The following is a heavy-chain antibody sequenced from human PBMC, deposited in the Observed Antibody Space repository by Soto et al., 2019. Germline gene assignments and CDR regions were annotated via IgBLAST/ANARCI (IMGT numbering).Heavy chain of an antibody. D-gene: IGHD4-17*01. Sequence: GWSLRLSCAYSVFSFSTYPMVWVRQAPGKRLEAVSSISGSGDKTYYKDSVKGRFTISRDNSKNTVDLQMNSLRPEDTAVYYCAKILSTVTAYYYGMDAWGQGTTVTVSS. V-gene: IGHV3-23*01. CDR2: ISGSGDKT. CDR1: VFSFSTYP. J-gene: IGHJ6*02. CDR3: AKILSTVTAYYYGMDA.